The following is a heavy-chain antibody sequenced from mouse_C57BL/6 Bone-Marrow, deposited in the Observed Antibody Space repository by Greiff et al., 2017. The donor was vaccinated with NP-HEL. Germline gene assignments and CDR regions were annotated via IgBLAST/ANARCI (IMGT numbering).Heavy chain of an antibody. D-gene: IGHD1-1*01. CDR1: GYAFSSSW. V-gene: IGHV1-82*01. J-gene: IGHJ2*01. CDR2: IYPGDGDT. CDR3: AIIYYYGSSYYFDY. Sequence: QVQLQQSGPELVKPGASVKISCKASGYAFSSSWMNWVKQRPGKGLEWIGRIYPGDGDTNYNGKFKGKATLTADKSSSTAYMQLSSLTSEDSAVYCCAIIYYYGSSYYFDYWGQGTTLTVSS.